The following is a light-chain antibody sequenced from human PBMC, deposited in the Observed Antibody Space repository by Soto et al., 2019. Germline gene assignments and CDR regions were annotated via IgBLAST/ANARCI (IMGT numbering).Light chain of an antibody. V-gene: IGKV1-39*01. CDR2: AAS. CDR1: QTVRTY. J-gene: IGKJ5*01. Sequence: DIQMTQSPSSLSASVGDSVTITCRASQTVRTYLNWYQKKPGKAPTILVYAASTLESAVAPRFSGAGSETDFTLTISSLLPQDFTTYYCQQTFSTPITFGQGKRLE. CDR3: QQTFSTPIT.